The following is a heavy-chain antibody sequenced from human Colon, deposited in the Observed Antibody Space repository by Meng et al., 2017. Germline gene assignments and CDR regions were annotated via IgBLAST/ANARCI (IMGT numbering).Heavy chain of an antibody. Sequence: QAQLQESGSGLGKPSVTLSLTWGVSGVSVTSGQFWTWVRQPPGKGLEWIGEFHYTGPINYKPSLMSRVTISVDASRNQFSLRLTSVTAADTAVYYCAASSGWYRIDSWGQGTLVTVSS. CDR2: FHYTGPI. CDR1: GVSVTSGQF. V-gene: IGHV4-4*02. D-gene: IGHD6-19*01. CDR3: AASSGWYRIDS. J-gene: IGHJ4*02.